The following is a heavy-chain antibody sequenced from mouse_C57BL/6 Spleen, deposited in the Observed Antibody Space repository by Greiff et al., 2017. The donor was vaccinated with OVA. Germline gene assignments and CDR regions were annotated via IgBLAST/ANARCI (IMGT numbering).Heavy chain of an antibody. J-gene: IGHJ3*01. CDR2: INPSTGGT. Sequence: EVKLMESGPELVKPGASVKISCKASGYSFTGYYMNWVKQSPEKSLEWIGEINPSTGGTTYNQKFKAKATLTVDKSSGTAYMQLKSLTSEDSAVYYCARSGDPSWFAYWGQGTLVTVSA. D-gene: IGHD3-1*01. CDR3: ARSGDPSWFAY. CDR1: GYSFTGYY. V-gene: IGHV1-42*01.